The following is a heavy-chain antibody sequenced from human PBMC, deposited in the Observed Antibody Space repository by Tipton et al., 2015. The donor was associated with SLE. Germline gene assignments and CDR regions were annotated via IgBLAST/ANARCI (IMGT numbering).Heavy chain of an antibody. D-gene: IGHD6-6*01. CDR3: ARATIEYSGSSPVDS. V-gene: IGHV4-31*03. CDR2: IYYDGSA. CDR1: GVSITTGGFY. Sequence: TLSLTCFVSGVSITTGGFYWDWIRQHPGKGLEWVGYIYYDGSAFYNPSLKGRVSISLDTSKNQFSLKLTSVTAADTALDYCARATIEYSGSSPVDSWGQGTLVTVSS. J-gene: IGHJ4*02.